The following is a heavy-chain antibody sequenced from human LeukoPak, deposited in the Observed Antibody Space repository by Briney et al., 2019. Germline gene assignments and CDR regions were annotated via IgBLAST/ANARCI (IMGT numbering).Heavy chain of an antibody. D-gene: IGHD2-2*01. CDR2: ISAYNGNT. CDR1: GYTFTSYG. Sequence: ASVKVSCKASGYTFTSYGISWVRQAPGQGLEWMGWISAYNGNTNYAQKLQGRVTMATDTSTSTAYMELRSLRSDDTAVYYCARDLVVVPAASMDVWGQGTTVTVSS. CDR3: ARDLVVVPAASMDV. V-gene: IGHV1-18*01. J-gene: IGHJ6*02.